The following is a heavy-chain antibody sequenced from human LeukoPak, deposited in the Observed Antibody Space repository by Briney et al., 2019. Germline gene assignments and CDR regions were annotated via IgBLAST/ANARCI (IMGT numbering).Heavy chain of an antibody. Sequence: SSETLSLTCTVSGGSISSSSFYWGWIRQPPGKGLEWIGSIYYSGSTYYNPSLKSRVTISVDTSKNQFSLRLSSVTAADTAVYYCARDRMFRGLIPRTYFDYWGQGTLVTVSS. CDR2: IYYSGST. V-gene: IGHV4-39*07. J-gene: IGHJ4*02. D-gene: IGHD3-10*01. CDR3: ARDRMFRGLIPRTYFDY. CDR1: GGSISSSSFY.